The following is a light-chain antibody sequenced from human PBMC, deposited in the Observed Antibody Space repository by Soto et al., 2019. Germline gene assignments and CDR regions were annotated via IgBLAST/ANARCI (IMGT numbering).Light chain of an antibody. CDR2: AAS. CDR1: QSISSY. J-gene: IGKJ1*01. V-gene: IGKV1-8*01. Sequence: AIRLTQSPSSLSAYTGDRVTITCRASQSISSYLNWYQQKPGKAPKLLIYAASSLQSGVPSRYSGSGSGTEFTLTISNLQPDDFATYYCQQYESYSPWTFGQGTKVDIK. CDR3: QQYESYSPWT.